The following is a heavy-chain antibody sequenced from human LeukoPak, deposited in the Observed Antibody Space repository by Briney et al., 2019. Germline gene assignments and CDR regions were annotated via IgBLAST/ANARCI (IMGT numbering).Heavy chain of an antibody. D-gene: IGHD3-9*01. CDR3: AKAPRSGYYDILPGYLDT. CDR2: ISGDGGST. CDR1: GFTLDDYA. Sequence: GGSLRLSCPASGFTLDDYAMLWARQAPGKGLEWVSLISGDGGSTYYADSVKGRFTISRDNSKNSLYLQMNSLRTEDTALYYCAKAPRSGYYDILPGYLDTWGQGPLVTVSS. V-gene: IGHV3-43*02. J-gene: IGHJ5*02.